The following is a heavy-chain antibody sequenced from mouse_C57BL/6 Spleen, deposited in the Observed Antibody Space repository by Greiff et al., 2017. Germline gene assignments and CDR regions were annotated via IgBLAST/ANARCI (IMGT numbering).Heavy chain of an antibody. Sequence: VQLQQPGAELVKPGASVKLSCKASGYTFTSYWMHWVKQRPGQGLEWIGMIHPNSGSTNYNEKFKSKATLTVDKSSSTAYMQRSSLTSEDSAVYYGASGDDGYLFDYWGQGTTLTVSS. CDR3: ASGDDGYLFDY. V-gene: IGHV1-64*01. J-gene: IGHJ2*01. CDR1: GYTFTSYW. CDR2: IHPNSGST. D-gene: IGHD2-3*01.